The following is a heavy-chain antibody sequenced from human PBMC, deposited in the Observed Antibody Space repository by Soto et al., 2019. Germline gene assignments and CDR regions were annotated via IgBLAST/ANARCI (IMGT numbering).Heavy chain of an antibody. J-gene: IGHJ4*02. CDR2: IYYSGST. Sequence: QLQLQESGPGLVKPSETLSLTCTVSGGSISSSSYYWGWIRQPPGKGLEWIGSIYYSGSTYYNPSLKSRVTISVDTSKNQFSLKLSSVTAADTAVYYCATPEGNRDPFDYWGQGTLVTVSS. CDR3: ATPEGNRDPFDY. V-gene: IGHV4-39*01. CDR1: GGSISSSSYY.